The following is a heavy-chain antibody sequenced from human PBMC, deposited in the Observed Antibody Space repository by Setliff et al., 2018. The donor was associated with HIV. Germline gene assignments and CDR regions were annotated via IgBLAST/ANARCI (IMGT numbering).Heavy chain of an antibody. D-gene: IGHD2-21*02. J-gene: IGHJ4*02. CDR3: ATLDHSGGNFLAY. CDR1: GGSTSTYY. Sequence: SETLSLTCTVSGGSTSTYYWSWIRQPPGKGLEWIGYINTRGSTNYNPSLKSRVTISLDTSKEQFSLELSSATAADTAVYYCATLDHSGGNFLAYWGQGSLVTVSS. V-gene: IGHV4-4*09. CDR2: INTRGST.